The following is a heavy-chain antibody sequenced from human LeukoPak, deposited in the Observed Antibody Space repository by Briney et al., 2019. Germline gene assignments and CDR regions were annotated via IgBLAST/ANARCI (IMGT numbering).Heavy chain of an antibody. J-gene: IGHJ3*02. CDR2: VYDTGST. CDR1: GGSISGYY. V-gene: IGHV4-59*12. CDR3: AREGDGVSFDI. D-gene: IGHD2-8*01. Sequence: PSETLSLTCTVSGGSISGYYWSWIRQPPGKGLEWIGYVYDTGSTHYNPSLKSRLVMSVDRSKNQFSLNLTSVTAADTAMYYCAREGDGVSFDIWGPGTMVTVSS.